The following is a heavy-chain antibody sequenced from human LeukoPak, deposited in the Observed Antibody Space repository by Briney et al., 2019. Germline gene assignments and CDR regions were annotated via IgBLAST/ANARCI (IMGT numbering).Heavy chain of an antibody. CDR2: IIPIFGTA. CDR1: GGTFSSYG. J-gene: IGHJ1*01. CDR3: ASTRISGYQIGEYFQH. Sequence: GASVKVSCKASGGTFSSYGISWGRQAPGQGLEWMGRIIPIFGTANYAQKFQGRVTITTEESTSTAYMELSSLTSEDTAVYYCASTRISGYQIGEYFQHWGQGTLVTVSS. D-gene: IGHD3-22*01. V-gene: IGHV1-69*05.